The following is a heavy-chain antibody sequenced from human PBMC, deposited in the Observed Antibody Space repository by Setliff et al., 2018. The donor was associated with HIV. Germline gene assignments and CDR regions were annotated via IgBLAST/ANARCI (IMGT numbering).Heavy chain of an antibody. CDR1: GFTFGDYA. J-gene: IGHJ6*03. CDR2: IRSKAYGGTT. D-gene: IGHD2-2*01. Sequence: PGGSLRLSCTASGFTFGDYAMSWVRQAPGKGPEWVGSIRSKAYGGTTEYAASVKGRFTISRDDSKSIAYLQMNSLKTEDTAVYYCARHGYQLLLPYYYYMDVWGKGATVTVSS. CDR3: ARHGYQLLLPYYYYMDV. V-gene: IGHV3-49*04.